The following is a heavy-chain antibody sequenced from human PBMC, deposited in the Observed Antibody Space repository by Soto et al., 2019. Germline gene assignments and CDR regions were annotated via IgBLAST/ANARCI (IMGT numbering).Heavy chain of an antibody. CDR1: GFSLSTRGVG. V-gene: IGHV2-5*02. D-gene: IGHD3-16*01. Sequence: QITLKESGPALVKPTQTLTLACTFSGFSLSTRGVGVGWIRQPPGKALEWLALIYWDDVKHYSPSLMSRLTITKDTSKNQVALTMTNMDPGDTATYFCAHKGGGDRILDYWGQGTLVTVSS. CDR2: IYWDDVK. J-gene: IGHJ4*02. CDR3: AHKGGGDRILDY.